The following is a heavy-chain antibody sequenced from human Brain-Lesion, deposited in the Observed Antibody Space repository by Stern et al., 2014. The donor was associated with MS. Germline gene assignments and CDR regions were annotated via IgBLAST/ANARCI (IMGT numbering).Heavy chain of an antibody. V-gene: IGHV1-2*04. J-gene: IGHJ4*02. D-gene: IGHD3-22*01. Sequence: VQLEESGAEVKKPRASVKVSCKASGYTFTGYYMHWVRQAPGQGLEWKGWINPKSGGTNYAQKFQGWVTMTRDTSINTAYMELSRLRSDDTAVYYCATYYYDSTGYNDFWGQGTLVTVSS. CDR1: GYTFTGYY. CDR3: ATYYYDSTGYNDF. CDR2: INPKSGGT.